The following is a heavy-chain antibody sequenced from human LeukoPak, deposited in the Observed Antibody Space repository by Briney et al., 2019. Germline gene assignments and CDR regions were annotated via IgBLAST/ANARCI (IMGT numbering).Heavy chain of an antibody. CDR1: GFTFSSYS. CDR3: ARELGYYYHSIGY. Sequence: GGSLRLSCAASGFTFSSYSMNWVRQAPGKGLEWVSSISSSSSYIYYADSVKGRFTISRDNAKNSLYLQMNSLRAEDTAVYYCARELGYYYHSIGYWGQGTLVTVSS. J-gene: IGHJ4*02. CDR2: ISSSSSYI. V-gene: IGHV3-21*01. D-gene: IGHD3-22*01.